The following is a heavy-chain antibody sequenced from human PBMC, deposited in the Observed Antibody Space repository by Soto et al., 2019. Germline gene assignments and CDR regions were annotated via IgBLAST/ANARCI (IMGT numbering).Heavy chain of an antibody. Sequence: GGSLRLSCVASGLTFSNYWMTWVRQAPGKGLEWVANIKQDGSEKNYVDSVKGRFTISRDNAKNSLYLQMNSLRAEDTAVYFCARNYYDFWSGRVNYYYGMDVWGQGTTVTVSS. V-gene: IGHV3-7*01. J-gene: IGHJ6*02. CDR2: IKQDGSEK. CDR3: ARNYYDFWSGRVNYYYGMDV. CDR1: GLTFSNYW. D-gene: IGHD3-3*01.